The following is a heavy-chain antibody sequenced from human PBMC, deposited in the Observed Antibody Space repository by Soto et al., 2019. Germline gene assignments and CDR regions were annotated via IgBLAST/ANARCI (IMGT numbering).Heavy chain of an antibody. J-gene: IGHJ6*02. Sequence: SGKVSCKASGGTFSSYAISWVRQAPGQGLEWMGGIIPIFGTANYAQKFQGRVTITADESTSTAYMELSSLRSEDTAVYYCASGDYDFWSGPGGGMDVWGQGTTVTGSS. V-gene: IGHV1-69*13. CDR1: GGTFSSYA. CDR2: IIPIFGTA. D-gene: IGHD3-3*01. CDR3: ASGDYDFWSGPGGGMDV.